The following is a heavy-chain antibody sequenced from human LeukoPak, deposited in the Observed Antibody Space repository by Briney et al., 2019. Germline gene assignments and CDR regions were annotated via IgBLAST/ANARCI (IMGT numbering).Heavy chain of an antibody. Sequence: GGSLRLSCAASGFTFSSYAMHWVRQAPGKGLEWVAVISYDGSNKYYADSVKGRFTISRDNSKNTLYLQMNSLRAEDTAVYYCAREVGGIVGATSPYFDYWGQGTLVTVSS. CDR3: AREVGGIVGATSPYFDY. CDR2: ISYDGSNK. J-gene: IGHJ4*02. V-gene: IGHV3-30*04. CDR1: GFTFSSYA. D-gene: IGHD1-26*01.